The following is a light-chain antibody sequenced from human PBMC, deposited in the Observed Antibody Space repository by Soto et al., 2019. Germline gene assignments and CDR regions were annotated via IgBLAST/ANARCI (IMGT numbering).Light chain of an antibody. CDR1: SSDIGGYIL. CDR3: SSYTTISTVV. Sequence: QSALTQPASVSGSPGQSITISCTGTSSDIGGYILVSWYQQEPGKAPKLMIYEGSKRPSGVSNRFSGSKSGNTASLTISGLQAEDEADYHCSSYTTISTVVFGTGTKLTVL. J-gene: IGLJ1*01. CDR2: EGS. V-gene: IGLV2-14*02.